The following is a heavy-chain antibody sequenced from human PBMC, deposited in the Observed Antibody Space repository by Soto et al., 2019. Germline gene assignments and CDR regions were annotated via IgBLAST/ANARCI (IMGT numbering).Heavy chain of an antibody. CDR3: ARTRDGYNNDAFDI. J-gene: IGHJ3*02. D-gene: IGHD5-12*01. V-gene: IGHV3-30*14. CDR2: ISYDGSNK. Sequence: GGSLRLSCAASGFTFSSYAMHWVRQAPGKGLEWVAVISYDGSNKYYADSVKGRFTISRDNSKNTLYLQMNSLRAEDTAVYYCARTRDGYNNDAFDIWGQGTMVTVSS. CDR1: GFTFSSYA.